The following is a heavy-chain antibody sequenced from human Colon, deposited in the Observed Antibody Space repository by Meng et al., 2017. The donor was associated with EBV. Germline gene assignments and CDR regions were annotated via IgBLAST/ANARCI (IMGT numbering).Heavy chain of an antibody. D-gene: IGHD1-26*01. J-gene: IGHJ4*02. CDR1: GYPFTGYA. CDR2: INAGNGNI. CDR3: ARDGGYRVGATLFDY. Sequence: QVQLVQSGAEVTEPGSSVRVSCAASGYPFTGYAIHWVRQAPGQSLECMGWINAGNGNIKYSQKFQGRVTFTGDTSANTVYMDLSSLKSEDTAVYYCARDGGYRVGATLFDYWGQGTLVTVSS. V-gene: IGHV1-3*01.